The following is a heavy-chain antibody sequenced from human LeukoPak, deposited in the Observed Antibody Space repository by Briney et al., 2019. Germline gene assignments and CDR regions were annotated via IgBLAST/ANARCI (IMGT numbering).Heavy chain of an antibody. Sequence: GGSLRLSCAASGFTFSIYAMSWVRQAPGKGLEWVSTISGSGDTTYYADSVKGRFTISRDNSKNTLYLQVNSLRAEDTAVYYCATNPSSRGWPGDFDYWGQGTLVTVSS. CDR2: ISGSGDTT. V-gene: IGHV3-23*01. CDR3: ATNPSSRGWPGDFDY. CDR1: GFTFSIYA. D-gene: IGHD6-19*01. J-gene: IGHJ4*02.